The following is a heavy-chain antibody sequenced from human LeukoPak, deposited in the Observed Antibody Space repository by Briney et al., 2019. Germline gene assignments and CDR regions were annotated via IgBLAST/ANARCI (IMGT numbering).Heavy chain of an antibody. V-gene: IGHV3-23*01. CDR2: ISGSGGST. CDR3: AKAYYYDSTGSIDAFDI. CDR1: GFTFSSYA. Sequence: PGGSLRLSCAASGFTFSSYAMRWVRQAPGEGLELVSAISGSGGSTYYTDSVKGRFTISRDNSKNTLYLQMNSLRVEDTAIYYCAKAYYYDSTGSIDAFDIWGQGTMVTVSS. J-gene: IGHJ3*02. D-gene: IGHD3-22*01.